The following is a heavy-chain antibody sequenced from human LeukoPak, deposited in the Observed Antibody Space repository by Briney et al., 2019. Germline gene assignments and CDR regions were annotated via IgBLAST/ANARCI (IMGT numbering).Heavy chain of an antibody. D-gene: IGHD6-6*01. CDR3: ARVLRRSSNWFDP. CDR1: GYTFTGYY. Sequence: ASVKVSCKASGYTFTGYYMHWVRQAPGQGLEWMGWINPNSGGTNYAQKFQGRVTMTRDTSISTAYMELSRLRSDDTAVYYCARVLRRSSNWFDPWGQGTLVTVSS. J-gene: IGHJ5*02. V-gene: IGHV1-2*02. CDR2: INPNSGGT.